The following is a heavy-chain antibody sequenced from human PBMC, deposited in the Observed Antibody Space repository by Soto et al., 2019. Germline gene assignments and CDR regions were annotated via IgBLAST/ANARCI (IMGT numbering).Heavy chain of an antibody. CDR3: ARGMSPRRTWISDTAVVYYSYGMDV. CDR2: IIPISETT. Sequence: SVKVSCKASGGTFSSLDINWVRQAPGQGLEWMGGIIPISETTNYAQIFQGRVSIVADKSTSTAYMELSRLRSEDTAVYYCARGMSPRRTWISDTAVVYYSYGMDVWGQGTTVTVSS. D-gene: IGHD5-18*01. J-gene: IGHJ6*02. V-gene: IGHV1-69*06. CDR1: GGTFSSLD.